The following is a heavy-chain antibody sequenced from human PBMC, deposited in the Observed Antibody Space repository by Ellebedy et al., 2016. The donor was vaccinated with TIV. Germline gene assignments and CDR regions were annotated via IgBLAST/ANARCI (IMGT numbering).Heavy chain of an antibody. CDR3: ARDYTVTPERGMEYFDL. CDR2: ISSSSSYT. D-gene: IGHD4-17*01. Sequence: GGSLRLSXAASGFTFSDYYMSWIRQAPGKGLEWVSYISSSSSYTNYADSVKGRFTISRDNAKNSLYLQMNSLRAEDTAVYYCARDYTVTPERGMEYFDLWGRGTLVTVSS. V-gene: IGHV3-11*05. CDR1: GFTFSDYY. J-gene: IGHJ2*01.